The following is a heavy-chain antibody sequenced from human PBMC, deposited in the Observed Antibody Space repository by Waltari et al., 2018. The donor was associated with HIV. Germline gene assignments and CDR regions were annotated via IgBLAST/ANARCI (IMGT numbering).Heavy chain of an antibody. V-gene: IGHV4-39*07. CDR3: ARERYCSGGSCPVDY. D-gene: IGHD2-15*01. CDR2: IYYSWST. Sequence: QLQLQESGPGLVKPSETLSLTCTVSGGSISSSSYYWGWIRQPPGKGLEWIGSIYYSWSTYYNPALKSRVTRSVDTSKNQFSLKLSSVTAADTAGYYCARERYCSGGSCPVDYWGQGTLVTVSS. CDR1: GGSISSSSYY. J-gene: IGHJ4*02.